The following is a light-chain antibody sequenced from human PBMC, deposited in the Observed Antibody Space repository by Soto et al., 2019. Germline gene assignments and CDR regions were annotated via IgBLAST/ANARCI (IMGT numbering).Light chain of an antibody. CDR3: QKYDSDPFT. CDR2: SES. CDR1: QAISNY. V-gene: IGKV1-27*01. Sequence: DIQMTQSPCSLSASIGDRATITCRASQAISNYLGWYQQKPGKFPQLLIYSESTFPSGVPSRFSGSGFGTDFTLSISSLQPEDVATYYCQKYDSDPFTFGPGTKVEIK. J-gene: IGKJ3*01.